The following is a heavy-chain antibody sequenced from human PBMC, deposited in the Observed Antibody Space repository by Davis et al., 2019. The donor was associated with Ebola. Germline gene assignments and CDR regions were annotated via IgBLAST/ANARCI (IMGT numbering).Heavy chain of an antibody. CDR1: GYGFTSSW. D-gene: IGHD2-15*01. Sequence: GESLKISCKGSGYGFTSSWIAWVRRTPGKGLEYMGIIYPGDSDSRYSPSFQGLVTFSADKSSNTAYLQWNSLKTSDTATYYCARHGCSGGGCYDENFDYWGQGTLVTVSS. J-gene: IGHJ4*02. CDR2: IYPGDSDS. V-gene: IGHV5-51*01. CDR3: ARHGCSGGGCYDENFDY.